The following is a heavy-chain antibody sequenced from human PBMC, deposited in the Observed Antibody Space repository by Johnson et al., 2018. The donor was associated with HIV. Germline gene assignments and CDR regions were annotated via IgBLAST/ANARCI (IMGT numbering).Heavy chain of an antibody. CDR2: VSSDGSDK. V-gene: IGHV3-30*18. CDR3: AKDLGANTNDEGATDYDDLSVSYPFPDPRAVVGAFDV. CDR1: GFSFSNYA. D-gene: IGHD3-16*01. J-gene: IGHJ3*01. Sequence: QVQLVESGGGVVQPGRSLRLSCAASGFSFSNYAMDWVRQAPGKGLEWVAFVSSDGSDKNYADSVKGRFTISRDNYKNTVYLQMNSLRVEDTALYYCAKDLGANTNDEGATDYDDLSVSYPFPDPRAVVGAFDVWGQGTMVTVSS.